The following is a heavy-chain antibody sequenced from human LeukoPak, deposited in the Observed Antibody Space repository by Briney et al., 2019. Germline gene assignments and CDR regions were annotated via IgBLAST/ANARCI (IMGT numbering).Heavy chain of an antibody. Sequence: PGGSLRLSCAASGFTFSNYGMHWVRQAPGKGLEWVAVIWHDGSHKYYSDPVKGRFTISRDNSKNTLYLQMNSLRVEDTAVYYCARDGSSGYLHFDYWGQGTLVTVSS. CDR2: IWHDGSHK. J-gene: IGHJ4*02. V-gene: IGHV3-33*08. CDR1: GFTFSNYG. D-gene: IGHD3-22*01. CDR3: ARDGSSGYLHFDY.